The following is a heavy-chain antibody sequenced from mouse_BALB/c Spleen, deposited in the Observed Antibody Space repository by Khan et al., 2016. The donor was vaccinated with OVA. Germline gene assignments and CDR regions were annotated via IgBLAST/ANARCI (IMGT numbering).Heavy chain of an antibody. Sequence: EVKLLESGPGLVKPSQSLSLTCTVTGYSITSGYAWNWIRQFPGNKLEWMGYISYSDVTNYNPSLKSRISITRDTSKNEFFLKLNSVTTEDTATYYCARGNYYGHYFDYWGQGTTLTVAS. CDR1: GYSITSGYA. CDR2: ISYSDVT. J-gene: IGHJ2*01. D-gene: IGHD1-1*01. CDR3: ARGNYYGHYFDY. V-gene: IGHV3-2*02.